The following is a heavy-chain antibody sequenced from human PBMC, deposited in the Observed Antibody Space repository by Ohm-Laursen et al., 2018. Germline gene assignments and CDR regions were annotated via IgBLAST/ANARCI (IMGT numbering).Heavy chain of an antibody. V-gene: IGHV3-11*04. Sequence: SLRLSCAASGFTFSDYYMSWIRQAPGKGLEWVSYISSSSSTIYYADSVKGRFTISRDNAKNSLYLQMNSLRAEDTAVYYCARARYCGGGSCYSGDYWGQGTLVTVSS. CDR3: ARARYCGGGSCYSGDY. J-gene: IGHJ4*02. D-gene: IGHD2-15*01. CDR1: GFTFSDYY. CDR2: ISSSSSTI.